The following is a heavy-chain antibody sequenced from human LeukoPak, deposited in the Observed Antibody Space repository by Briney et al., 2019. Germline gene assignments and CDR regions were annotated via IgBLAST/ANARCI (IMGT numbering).Heavy chain of an antibody. V-gene: IGHV1-8*03. D-gene: IGHD2-2*02. CDR3: ARDRDCSSTSCYTNWFDP. Sequence: ASVKVSCKASGYTFTSYDINWVRQATGQGLEWMGWMNPNSGNTGYAQKFQGRVTITRNTSISTAYMELSSLRSEDTAVYYCARDRDCSSTSCYTNWFDPRGQGTLVTVSS. CDR1: GYTFTSYD. J-gene: IGHJ5*02. CDR2: MNPNSGNT.